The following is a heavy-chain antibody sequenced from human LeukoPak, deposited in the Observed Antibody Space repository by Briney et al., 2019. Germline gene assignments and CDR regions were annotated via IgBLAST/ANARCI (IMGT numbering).Heavy chain of an antibody. CDR3: ARVFSSYGMDV. CDR2: ISSSSSYI. V-gene: IGHV3-21*01. J-gene: IGHJ6*02. Sequence: PGGSPRLSCAASGFTFSSYSMNLVRQAPGKGLEWVSSISSSSSYIYYADSVKGRFTISRDNAKNSLYLQMNSLRAEDTAVYYCARVFSSYGMDVWGQGTTVTVSS. CDR1: GFTFSSYS.